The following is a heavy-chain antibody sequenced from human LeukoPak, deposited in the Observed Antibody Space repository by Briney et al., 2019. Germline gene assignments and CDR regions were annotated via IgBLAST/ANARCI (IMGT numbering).Heavy chain of an antibody. Sequence: SVKVSCKASGGTFSSYAISWVRQAPGQGLEWMGRIIPILGIANYAQKFQGRVTITADKSTSTAYMELSSLRSEDTAVYYCARLSHYDYGDYWGQGTLVTVSS. J-gene: IGHJ4*02. CDR3: ARLSHYDYGDY. CDR1: GGTFSSYA. V-gene: IGHV1-69*04. D-gene: IGHD3-10*01. CDR2: IIPILGIA.